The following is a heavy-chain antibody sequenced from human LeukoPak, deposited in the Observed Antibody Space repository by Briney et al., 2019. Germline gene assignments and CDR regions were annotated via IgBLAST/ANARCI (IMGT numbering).Heavy chain of an antibody. CDR3: ARHLRSGAVDY. D-gene: IGHD4-17*01. V-gene: IGHV4-34*01. Sequence: PSETLSLTCAVYGGSFSGYFWSWLRQPPGKGLEWIGEINHSGSTNYNPSLKSRVTISVDTSKNQFSLELSSVTAADTAVYYCARHLRSGAVDYWGQGTLVTVSS. J-gene: IGHJ4*02. CDR2: INHSGST. CDR1: GGSFSGYF.